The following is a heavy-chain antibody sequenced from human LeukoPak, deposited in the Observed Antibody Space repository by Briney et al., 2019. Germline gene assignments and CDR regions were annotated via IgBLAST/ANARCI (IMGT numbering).Heavy chain of an antibody. CDR3: ARDKSYGDSSDY. D-gene: IGHD4-17*01. J-gene: IGHJ4*02. V-gene: IGHV3-11*06. CDR1: GFIFSDFY. CDR2: IYSSSDYI. Sequence: PGGSLRLSCAGSGFIFSDFYMSWIRQAPGKGLEWVSLIYSSSDYIYYADSVKGRFTISRDNAKNSLYLQMNSLRAEDTAVYYCARDKSYGDSSDYWGQGTLVTVSS.